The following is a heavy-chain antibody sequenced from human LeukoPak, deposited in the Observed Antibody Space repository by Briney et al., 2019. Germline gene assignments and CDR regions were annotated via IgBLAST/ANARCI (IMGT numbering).Heavy chain of an antibody. CDR3: ARGSPDIVVVPAAIGVDY. J-gene: IGHJ4*02. V-gene: IGHV1-2*02. D-gene: IGHD2-2*02. Sequence: ASVKVSCKVSGYTLTELSMHWVRQAPGQGLEWMGWINPNSGGTNYAQKFQGRVTMTRDTSISTAYMELSRLRSDDTAVYYCARGSPDIVVVPAAIGVDYWGQGTLVTVSS. CDR2: INPNSGGT. CDR1: GYTLTELS.